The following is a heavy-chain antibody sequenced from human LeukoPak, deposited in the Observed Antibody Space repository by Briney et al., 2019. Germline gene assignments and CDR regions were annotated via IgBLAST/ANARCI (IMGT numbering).Heavy chain of an antibody. J-gene: IGHJ6*03. V-gene: IGHV4-59*01. CDR1: GGSISSYY. D-gene: IGHD3-22*01. Sequence: SETLSLTCTVSGGSISSYYWSWIRQPPGKGLEWIGNIYYSGSTNCNPSLKSRVTISVDTSKNQFSLKLSSVTAADTAVYYCTRGSIAYYYMDVWGKGTTVTISS. CDR2: IYYSGST. CDR3: TRGSIAYYYMDV.